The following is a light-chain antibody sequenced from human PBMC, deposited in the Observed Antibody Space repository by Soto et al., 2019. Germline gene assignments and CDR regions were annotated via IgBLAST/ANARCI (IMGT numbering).Light chain of an antibody. CDR3: QQYYSNPLT. J-gene: IGKJ4*01. Sequence: DIVMTQSPDSLAVSLGERATINCKSSQSLLYSSNNKKYLAWYQQKPGQPPKLLIYWASTRESGVPDRFSGSESGTECTLTISSLQAADVAVYYCQQYYSNPLTFGGGTKVEIK. CDR2: WAS. CDR1: QSLLYSSNNKKY. V-gene: IGKV4-1*01.